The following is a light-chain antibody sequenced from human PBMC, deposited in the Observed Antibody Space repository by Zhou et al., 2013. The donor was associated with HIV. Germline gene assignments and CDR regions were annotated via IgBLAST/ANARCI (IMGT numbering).Light chain of an antibody. J-gene: IGKJ4*01. Sequence: DIQMTQSPSTVSASVGESVTITCRASQRISRWLAWYQQKPGRSPNLLIYKASTLETGVASRFSGSGSGTDFTLTISSLQPDDSATYYCQQYNSYFGGGTKVEDQT. CDR1: QRISRW. CDR3: QQYNSY. V-gene: IGKV1-5*03. CDR2: KAS.